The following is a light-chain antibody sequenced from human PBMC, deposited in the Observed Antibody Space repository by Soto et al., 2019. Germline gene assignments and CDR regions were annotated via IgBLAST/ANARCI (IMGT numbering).Light chain of an antibody. CDR3: AAWDDNLTGPL. CDR1: NSNIGRYS. Sequence: QSALTQPPSLSGTPGQRVTISCSGSNSNIGRYSVNWYQHFPGTAPKILIYSDDERPSGVPDRFSGSKSGTSASLAISGLQSEDEAEYYCAAWDDNLTGPLFGGGTQLTVL. CDR2: SDD. V-gene: IGLV1-44*01. J-gene: IGLJ3*02.